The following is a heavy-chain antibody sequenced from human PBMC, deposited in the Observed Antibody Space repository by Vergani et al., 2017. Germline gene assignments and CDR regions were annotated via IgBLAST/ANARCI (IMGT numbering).Heavy chain of an antibody. V-gene: IGHV1-46*03. D-gene: IGHD3-9*01. CDR2: INPSGGHT. Sequence: QVQVVQSGAEVKKSGAPVKVSCKTSGYTFSNYYMHWVRQAPGQGLEWMGIINPSGGHTNYAQKFQGRVTMTRDPSTSTVYMELSSLRSEDTAIYYCARGDYGILTGYRYWGQGTLVTVSA. J-gene: IGHJ4*02. CDR3: ARGDYGILTGYRY. CDR1: GYTFSNYY.